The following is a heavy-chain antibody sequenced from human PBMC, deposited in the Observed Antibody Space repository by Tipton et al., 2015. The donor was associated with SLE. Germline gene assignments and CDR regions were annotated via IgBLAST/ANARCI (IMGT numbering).Heavy chain of an antibody. Sequence: TLSLTCTVSGYSISSGYYWGWIRQPPGKGLEWIGSIYHSGSTYYNPSLKSRVTISVDTSKNQFSLKLSSVTAADTAVYYCAMVVIRAVYFDYWGQGTLVTVSS. CDR3: AMVVIRAVYFDY. CDR1: GYSISSGYY. J-gene: IGHJ4*02. V-gene: IGHV4-38-2*02. CDR2: IYHSGST. D-gene: IGHD3-22*01.